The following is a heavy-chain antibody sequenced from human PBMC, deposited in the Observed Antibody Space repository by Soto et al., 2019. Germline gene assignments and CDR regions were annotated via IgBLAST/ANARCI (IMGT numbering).Heavy chain of an antibody. V-gene: IGHV4-31*03. J-gene: IGHJ6*02. CDR3: ARTYYDFWSGRQDV. Sequence: SETLSLTCTVSGGSISSGGYYWSWIRQHPGKGLEWIGYIYYSGSTYYNPSLKSRVTISVDTSKNQFSLKLSSVTAADTAVYYCARTYYDFWSGRQDVWGQGTTVTVSS. CDR1: GGSISSGGYY. D-gene: IGHD3-3*01. CDR2: IYYSGST.